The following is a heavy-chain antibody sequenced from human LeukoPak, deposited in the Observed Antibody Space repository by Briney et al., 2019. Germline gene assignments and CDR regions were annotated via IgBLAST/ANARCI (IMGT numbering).Heavy chain of an antibody. V-gene: IGHV4-61*02. CDR2: IYTSGST. CDR3: ARVSGYYYAHGFDY. CDR1: GGSISSGSYY. J-gene: IGHJ4*02. Sequence: SETLSLTCTVSGGSISSGSYYWSWIRQPAGKGLEWIGRIYTSGSTNYNPSLKSRVTISVDTSKNQFSLKLSSVTAADTAVYYCARVSGYYYAHGFDYWGQGTLVTVSS. D-gene: IGHD3-22*01.